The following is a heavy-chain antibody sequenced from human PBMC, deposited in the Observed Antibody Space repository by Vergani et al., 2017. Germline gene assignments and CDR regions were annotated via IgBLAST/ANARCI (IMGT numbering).Heavy chain of an antibody. CDR3: AKGLRFLEWKPLRDDFDY. D-gene: IGHD3-3*01. V-gene: IGHV3-30*18. CDR1: GFTFSSYG. J-gene: IGHJ4*02. CDR2: ISYDGSNK. Sequence: QVQLVESGGGVVQPGRSLRLSCAASGFTFSSYGMHWVRQAPGKGLEWVAVISYDGSNKYYADSVKGRFTISRDNSKNTLYLQMNSLRAEDTAVYYCAKGLRFLEWKPLRDDFDYWGQGTLVTVSS.